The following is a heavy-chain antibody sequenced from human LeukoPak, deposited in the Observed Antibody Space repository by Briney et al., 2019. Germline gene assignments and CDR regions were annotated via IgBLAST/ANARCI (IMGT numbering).Heavy chain of an antibody. CDR2: IHSGST. CDR1: GGSISSYY. J-gene: IGHJ4*02. V-gene: IGHV4-59*01. D-gene: IGHD2-21*01. CDR3: ARGGANVAY. Sequence: SETLSLTCTISGGSISSYYCSWMRQPPGKGLEWIGNIHSGSTNYNPSLNSRDTISAATSKNHFSLKLTSVTAADTAVYYCARGGANVAYWGQGIQVTVSS.